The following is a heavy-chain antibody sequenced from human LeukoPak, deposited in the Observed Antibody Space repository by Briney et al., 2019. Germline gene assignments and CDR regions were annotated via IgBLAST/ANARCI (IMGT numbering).Heavy chain of an antibody. J-gene: IGHJ5*02. V-gene: IGHV4-59*01. CDR1: GGSMSNYY. Sequence: SETLSPTCNVSGGSMSNYYWSWIRQPPGKGLEWIGYIYDSGSTHHNPSLRSRVTISVDTSKNQFSLKLTSVTAADTAVYYCARGGNWFDPWGQGTLVTVSS. CDR2: IYDSGST. D-gene: IGHD2-15*01. CDR3: ARGGNWFDP.